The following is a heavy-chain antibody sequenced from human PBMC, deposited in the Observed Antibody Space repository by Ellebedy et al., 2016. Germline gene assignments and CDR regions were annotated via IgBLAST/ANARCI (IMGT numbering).Heavy chain of an antibody. Sequence: SETLSLTCNVFGGSVSSDYWNWIRRPPGKGLEWIGFVFHTGATLYNPSLKSRVTMSVDTSKNQFSLKLTSVTTADTAVYYCAREKYGDIFDYWGQGTLVTVSS. V-gene: IGHV4-59*02. CDR2: VFHTGAT. CDR3: AREKYGDIFDY. J-gene: IGHJ4*02. CDR1: GGSVSSDY. D-gene: IGHD2-15*01.